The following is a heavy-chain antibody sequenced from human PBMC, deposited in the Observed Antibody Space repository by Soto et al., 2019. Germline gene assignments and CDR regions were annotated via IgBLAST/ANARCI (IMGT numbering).Heavy chain of an antibody. J-gene: IGHJ5*01. V-gene: IGHV3-23*01. CDR3: ARDRCYDGTCYSASDS. Sequence: EVQLLESGGGLVQPGGSLRLSCAASGFTFSNYAMSWVRQAPGKGLEWVSGITSSGGSTYYADSVKGRFTISRDNDRNSLYLEMNSLRDEDTAVYYCARDRCYDGTCYSASDSWGQGTLVTVSS. D-gene: IGHD2-15*01. CDR2: ITSSGGST. CDR1: GFTFSNYA.